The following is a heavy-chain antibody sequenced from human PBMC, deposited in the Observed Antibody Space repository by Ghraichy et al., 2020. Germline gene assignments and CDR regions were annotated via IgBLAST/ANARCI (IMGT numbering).Heavy chain of an antibody. CDR3: AKAYYDSANYLSGN. V-gene: IGHV3-23*01. CDR2: ISTGGDST. Sequence: GGSLRLSCAASGFTFSSYAMSWVRQAPGKGLEWVSDISTGGDSTAYAASVKGRFTISRDNSKNTLHLQMNSLRAEDSAVYYCAKAYYDSANYLSGNWGQGALVTVSS. J-gene: IGHJ4*02. D-gene: IGHD3-22*01. CDR1: GFTFSSYA.